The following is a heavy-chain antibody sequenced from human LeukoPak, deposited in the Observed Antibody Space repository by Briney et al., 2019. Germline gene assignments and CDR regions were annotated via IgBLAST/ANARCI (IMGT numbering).Heavy chain of an antibody. V-gene: IGHV1-2*06. CDR3: ARERGDKGYYDSSGYYQHDAFDI. CDR2: IIPNSGGT. Sequence: ASVKVSCKASGYTFTGHYIHWVRQAPGQGLEWMGRIIPNSGGTKYAQKFQGRVTMTRDTSISTAYMELSSLRSEDTAVYYCARERGDKGYYDSSGYYQHDAFDIWGQGTMVTVSS. CDR1: GYTFTGHY. D-gene: IGHD3-22*01. J-gene: IGHJ3*02.